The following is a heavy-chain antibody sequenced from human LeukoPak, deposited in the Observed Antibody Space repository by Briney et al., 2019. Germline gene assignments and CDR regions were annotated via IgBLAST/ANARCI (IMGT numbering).Heavy chain of an antibody. CDR1: GGSISSSSYY. CDR3: ARGPYYYDSSGMTPTDY. J-gene: IGHJ4*02. Sequence: PSETLSLTCTVSGGSISSSSYYWAWIRQPPGKGLEWIGSIYYTGSTYYNPSLKSRVTISVGTSKNQFSLKLSSVTAADTAVYYCARGPYYYDSSGMTPTDYWGQGTLVTVSS. V-gene: IGHV4-39*07. CDR2: IYYTGST. D-gene: IGHD3-22*01.